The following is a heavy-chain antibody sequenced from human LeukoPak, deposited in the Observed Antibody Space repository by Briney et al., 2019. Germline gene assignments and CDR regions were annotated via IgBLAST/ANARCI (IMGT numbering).Heavy chain of an antibody. V-gene: IGHV3-23*01. CDR1: GFTFSSYA. J-gene: IGHJ3*02. D-gene: IGHD6-19*01. CDR3: AKDRSSGWYDAFDI. Sequence: PGGSLRLSCAASGFTFSSYAMSWVRQAPGKGLEWVSSISGSGGSTYYSDSVKGRLTISRENSKNTLYMQLKSLRAEDTAVYYCAKDRSSGWYDAFDIWGQGTMVIVSS. CDR2: ISGSGGST.